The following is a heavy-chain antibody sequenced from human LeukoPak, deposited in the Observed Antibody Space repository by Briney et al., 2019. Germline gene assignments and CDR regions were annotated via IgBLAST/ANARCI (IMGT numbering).Heavy chain of an antibody. CDR1: GFTFRSYE. V-gene: IGHV3-48*03. D-gene: IGHD6-19*01. J-gene: IGHJ4*02. CDR2: IGYSGSSI. CDR3: ALLAVARDFDF. Sequence: GGSLGLSCAASGFTFRSYEMNWVRQAPGKGLEWVANIGYSGSSIYYADSVKGRFTISRDNAKNSLYLQLNSLRVEGMVLYYCALLAVARDFDFWGEGALVTVSS.